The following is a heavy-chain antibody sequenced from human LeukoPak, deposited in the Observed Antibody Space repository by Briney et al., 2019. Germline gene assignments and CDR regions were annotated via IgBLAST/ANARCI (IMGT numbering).Heavy chain of an antibody. Sequence: PGGSLRLSCAASGFTFSNYYMSWIRQAPGKGLEWVSYISSSGSTIYYADSVKDRFTISRDNAKNSLYLQMNSLRAEDTAVYYCARGAKYYYYYMDVWGKGTTVTVSS. CDR3: ARGAKYYYYYMDV. V-gene: IGHV3-11*01. CDR1: GFTFSNYY. J-gene: IGHJ6*03. CDR2: ISSSGSTI.